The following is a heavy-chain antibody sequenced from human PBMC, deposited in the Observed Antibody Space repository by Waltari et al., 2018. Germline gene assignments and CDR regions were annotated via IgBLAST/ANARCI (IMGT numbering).Heavy chain of an antibody. J-gene: IGHJ4*02. V-gene: IGHV1-24*01. D-gene: IGHD6-6*01. CDR2: CDPEDGET. CDR3: ATAFSSIAARQPDY. CDR1: GYTLTELS. Sequence: QVQLVQSGAEVKKPGASVKVSCKVSGYTLTELSMHWVRQAPGKGLEWMGGCDPEDGETIDAQKVQGRVTMTEDTSTDTAYMELSSLRSEDTAVYYCATAFSSIAARQPDYWGQGTLVTVSS.